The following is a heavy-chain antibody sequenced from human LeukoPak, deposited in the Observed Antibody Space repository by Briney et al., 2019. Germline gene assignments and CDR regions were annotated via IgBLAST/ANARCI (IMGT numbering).Heavy chain of an antibody. CDR3: ARAPATAGRYPFDI. J-gene: IGHJ3*02. Sequence: GGSLRLSCAASGFTFSSYSMNWDRQAPGKGLEWVGRSRNKANSYTTEYAASVKGRFTISRDDSKNSLDLQMNSLKTEDTAVYYCARAPATAGRYPFDIWGQGTMVTVSS. CDR1: GFTFSSYS. D-gene: IGHD2-21*02. CDR2: SRNKANSYTT. V-gene: IGHV3-72*01.